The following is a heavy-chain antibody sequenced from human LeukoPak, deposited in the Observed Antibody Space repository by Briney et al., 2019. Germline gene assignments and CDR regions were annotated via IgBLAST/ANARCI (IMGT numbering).Heavy chain of an antibody. J-gene: IGHJ4*02. V-gene: IGHV1-2*02. Sequence: GASVKVSCKASGYTFTGYHMHWVRQAPGQGLEWMGWINPNSGGTNYAQKFQGRVTMTRDTSISTAYMELSRLRSDDTAVYYCARTVPGIVATPRDFDYWGQGTLVTVSS. CDR3: ARTVPGIVATPRDFDY. CDR1: GYTFTGYH. D-gene: IGHD5-12*01. CDR2: INPNSGGT.